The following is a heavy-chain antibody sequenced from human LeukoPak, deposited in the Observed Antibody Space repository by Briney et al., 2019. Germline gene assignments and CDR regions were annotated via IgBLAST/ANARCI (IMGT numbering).Heavy chain of an antibody. D-gene: IGHD1-7*01. CDR2: ISGNGDST. CDR1: GFTFSSYA. J-gene: IGHJ4*02. Sequence: GGSLRLSCAASGFTFSSYAMNWVRQAPGKGLEWVSAISGNGDSTYYADSVTGRFTISRDNSKNTLYLQMNSLRAEDAALYYCAKEVNNWNYVPFDYWGQGALVTVSS. V-gene: IGHV3-23*01. CDR3: AKEVNNWNYVPFDY.